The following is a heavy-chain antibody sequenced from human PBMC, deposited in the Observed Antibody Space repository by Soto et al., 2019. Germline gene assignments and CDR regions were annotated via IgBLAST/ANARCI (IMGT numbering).Heavy chain of an antibody. D-gene: IGHD2-21*01. CDR2: IRSKANNYAT. V-gene: IGHV3-73*01. Sequence: PGGSLRLSCATSRFTFSGSAMHWVRQAPGKGLEWLGHIRSKANNYATAYVASVKGRFTISRDDSKNTAYLQMNSLKTEDTAVYYCTTDSYSTITIVRFDYWGHGTLVTVSS. J-gene: IGHJ4*01. CDR1: RFTFSGSA. CDR3: TTDSYSTITIVRFDY.